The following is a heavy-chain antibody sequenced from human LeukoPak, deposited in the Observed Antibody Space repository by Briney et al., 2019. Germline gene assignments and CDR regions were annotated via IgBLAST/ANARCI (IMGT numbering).Heavy chain of an antibody. CDR3: ATDLNSGSYPNYYYYGMDV. CDR2: FDPEDGET. D-gene: IGHD1-26*01. CDR1: GYTLTELS. J-gene: IGHJ6*02. Sequence: AASVKVSCKVSGYTLTELSMHWVRQAPGKGLEWMGGFDPEDGETIYAQKFQGRVTMTEDTSADTAYMELSSLRSEDTAVYYCATDLNSGSYPNYYYYGMDVWGQGTTVTVSS. V-gene: IGHV1-24*01.